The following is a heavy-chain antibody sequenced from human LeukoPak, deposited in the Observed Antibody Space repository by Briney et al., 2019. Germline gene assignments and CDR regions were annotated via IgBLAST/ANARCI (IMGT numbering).Heavy chain of an antibody. CDR1: GFTFSSYS. CDR3: AKGSADLHFDY. CDR2: ISSSSSYI. Sequence: GGSLRLSCAASGFTFSSYSMNWVRQAPGKGLEWVSSISSSSSYIYYADSVKGRFTISRDNSKNTLYLQMNSLRAEDTAVYYCAKGSADLHFDYWGQGTLVTVSS. J-gene: IGHJ4*02. V-gene: IGHV3-21*01.